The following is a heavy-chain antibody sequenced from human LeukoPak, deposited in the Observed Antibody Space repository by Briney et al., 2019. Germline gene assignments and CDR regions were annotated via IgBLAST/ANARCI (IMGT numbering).Heavy chain of an antibody. V-gene: IGHV1-2*02. J-gene: IGHJ3*02. CDR2: INPNSGDT. Sequence: ASVKVSCKASGGTFSSYAISWVRQAPGQGLEWMGWINPNSGDTNYAQKFQGRVTMTRDTSISTAYMELSRLRSDDTAVYYCAYGDDAFDIWGQGTMVTVSS. CDR3: AYGDDAFDI. CDR1: GGTFSSYA. D-gene: IGHD3-16*01.